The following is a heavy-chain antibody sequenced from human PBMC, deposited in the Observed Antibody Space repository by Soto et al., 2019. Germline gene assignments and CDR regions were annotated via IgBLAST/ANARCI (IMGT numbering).Heavy chain of an antibody. CDR3: AHVLVVVANYGMDV. CDR2: IYWDDDK. J-gene: IGHJ6*02. V-gene: IGHV2-5*02. D-gene: IGHD2-15*01. Sequence: GSGPTLVNPTQTLTLTCTFSGFSLSTSGVGVGWIRQPPGKALEWLALIYWDDDKRYSPSLKSRLTITKDTSKNQVVLTMTNVDPVDTATYYCAHVLVVVANYGMDVWGQGTTVTVSS. CDR1: GFSLSTSGVG.